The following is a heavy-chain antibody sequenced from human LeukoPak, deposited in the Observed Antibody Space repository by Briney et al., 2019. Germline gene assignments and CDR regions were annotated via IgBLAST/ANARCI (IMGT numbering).Heavy chain of an antibody. CDR3: ARGDGYSPHYGMDV. V-gene: IGHV1-8*01. D-gene: IGHD5-24*01. CDR2: MNPNSGNT. Sequence: ASVKVSFKASGYTFTSYDINWLRQPTGQGLEWMGWMNPNSGNTGYAQKFQGRVTMNRNTSISTAYMELSSLRSEDTAVYYCARGDGYSPHYGMDVWGQGTTVTVSS. J-gene: IGHJ6*02. CDR1: GYTFTSYD.